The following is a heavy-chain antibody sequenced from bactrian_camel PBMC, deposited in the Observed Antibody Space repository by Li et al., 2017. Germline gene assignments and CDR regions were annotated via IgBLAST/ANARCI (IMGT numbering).Heavy chain of an antibody. CDR2: IYVDGSRT. J-gene: IGHJ4*01. D-gene: IGHD2*01. Sequence: QLVESGGGLVQPGGSLRLSCAASGFTFSTYYMSWVRQAPGKGLEWVSTIYVDGSRTYYADSVKGRFTISRDNAKNTVYLLMNSLKSEDTALYYCATLFMSLPGGSWSYGFHYWGQGTQVTVS. V-gene: IGHV3-2*01. CDR3: ATLFMSLPGGSWSYGFHY. CDR1: GFTFSTYY.